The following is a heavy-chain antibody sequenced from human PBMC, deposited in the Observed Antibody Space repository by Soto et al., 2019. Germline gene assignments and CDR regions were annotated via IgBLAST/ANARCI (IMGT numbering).Heavy chain of an antibody. V-gene: IGHV1-69*12. CDR1: GGTFSSYA. J-gene: IGHJ6*02. Sequence: QVQLVQSGAEVKKPGSSVKVSCKASGGTFSSYAISWVRQAPEQGLEWMGGIIPIFGTANYAQKFQGRVTITADESTSTAYMELSSLRSEDTAVYYCARAYCSGGSCYSPPYYYYGMDVWGQGTTVTVSS. D-gene: IGHD2-15*01. CDR3: ARAYCSGGSCYSPPYYYYGMDV. CDR2: IIPIFGTA.